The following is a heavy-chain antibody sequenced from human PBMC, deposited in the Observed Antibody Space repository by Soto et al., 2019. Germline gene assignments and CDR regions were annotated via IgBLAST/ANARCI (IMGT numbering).Heavy chain of an antibody. CDR1: GGSISSYY. V-gene: IGHV4-59*01. Sequence: SETLSLTCTVSGGSISSYYWSWIRQPPGKGLEWIGYIYYSGSTNYNPSLKSRVTISVDTSKNQFSLKLSSVTAADTAAYYCARGRMVRGYYYYYGMDVWGQGTTVTVSS. D-gene: IGHD3-10*01. J-gene: IGHJ6*02. CDR3: ARGRMVRGYYYYYGMDV. CDR2: IYYSGST.